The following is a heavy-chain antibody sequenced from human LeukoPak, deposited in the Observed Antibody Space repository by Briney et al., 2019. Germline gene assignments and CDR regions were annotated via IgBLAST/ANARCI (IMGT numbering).Heavy chain of an antibody. Sequence: GGSLRLSCAASGFTFSSYAMNWVRQAPGKGLEWASYISGSNSPIYYADSVKGRFTISRDNAKNSLYLQMDSLRAEDTAIYYCARVRDAYNYFHYWGQGTLVTVSS. CDR3: ARVRDAYNYFHY. CDR2: ISGSNSPI. J-gene: IGHJ4*02. V-gene: IGHV3-48*01. CDR1: GFTFSSYA. D-gene: IGHD2-21*01.